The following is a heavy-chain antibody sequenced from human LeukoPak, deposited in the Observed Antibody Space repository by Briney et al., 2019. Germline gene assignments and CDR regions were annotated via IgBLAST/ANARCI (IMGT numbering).Heavy chain of an antibody. CDR2: INPKNGDT. D-gene: IGHD1-20*01. J-gene: IGHJ4*02. CDR3: ARDNWNGPYFDY. Sequence: ASVKVSCKASGYTFTDYYIHWVRQAPGQGLEWWGWINPKNGDTKYEQRFQGWVTVTRDTSHSTAYMELNRLTSHDTAVYYCARDNWNGPYFDYWGQGTLVTVSS. CDR1: GYTFTDYY. V-gene: IGHV1-2*04.